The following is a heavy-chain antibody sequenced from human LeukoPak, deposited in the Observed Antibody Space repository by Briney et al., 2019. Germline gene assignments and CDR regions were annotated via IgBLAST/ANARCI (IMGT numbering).Heavy chain of an antibody. CDR3: ARDPRVVPAANYYYYYGMDV. D-gene: IGHD2-2*01. CDR2: VNLQGST. CDR1: GGSITSTNY. J-gene: IGHJ6*02. V-gene: IGHV4-4*02. Sequence: PSGTLSLTCGVSGGSITSTNYWTWVRQPPGKGLEWIGEVNLQGSTNYNPSLMGRVAISVDMSENHISLQLTSVTAADTAVYYCARDPRVVPAANYYYYYGMDVWGQGTTVTVSS.